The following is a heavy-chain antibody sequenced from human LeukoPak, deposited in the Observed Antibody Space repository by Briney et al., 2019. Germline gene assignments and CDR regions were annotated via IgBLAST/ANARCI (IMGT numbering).Heavy chain of an antibody. J-gene: IGHJ6*03. D-gene: IGHD3-10*01. CDR1: GGSISSGGYS. CDR2: IYYSGST. CDR3: ARGTRGNTYYYGSGSYDYYMDV. V-gene: IGHV4-30-4*07. Sequence: PSETLSLTCAVSGGSISSGGYSWSWIRQPPGKGLEWIGYIYYSGSTYYNPSLKSRVTISVDTSKNQFSLKLSSVPAADTAVYYCARGTRGNTYYYGSGSYDYYMDVWGKGTTVTVSS.